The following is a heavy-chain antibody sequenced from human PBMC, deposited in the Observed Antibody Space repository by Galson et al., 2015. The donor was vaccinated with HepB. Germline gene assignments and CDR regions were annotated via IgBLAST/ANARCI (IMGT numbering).Heavy chain of an antibody. CDR1: GFSLSTYW. J-gene: IGHJ4*02. CDR2: IIQDGSVT. Sequence: SLRLSCAASGFSLSTYWMSWVRQAPGKGLGWVANIIQDGSVTNYVDSVKGRFTISRDNAQNSLFLQMSGLRAEDTALYYCARDGFSFGSHDYWGQGTLVTVHS. CDR3: ARDGFSFGSHDY. D-gene: IGHD3-16*01. V-gene: IGHV3-7*03.